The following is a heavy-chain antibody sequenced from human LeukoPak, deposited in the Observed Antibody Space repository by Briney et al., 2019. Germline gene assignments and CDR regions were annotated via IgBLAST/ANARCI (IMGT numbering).Heavy chain of an antibody. Sequence: SETLSPTCTVSGGSISSSGYYWGWIRQPPGKGLEWIGSIYYDGSTYYNPSLKSRVTISVDTSKNQFSLKLSSVTAADTAVYYCARPLTITFGGVIEDDAFDIWGQGTMVIVSS. D-gene: IGHD3-16*02. CDR3: ARPLTITFGGVIEDDAFDI. V-gene: IGHV4-39*01. CDR1: GGSISSSGYY. J-gene: IGHJ3*02. CDR2: IYYDGST.